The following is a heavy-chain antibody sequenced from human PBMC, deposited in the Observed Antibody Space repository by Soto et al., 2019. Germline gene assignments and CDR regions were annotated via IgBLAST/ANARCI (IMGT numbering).Heavy chain of an antibody. CDR1: GFTFSSYG. CDR3: AKAGYGYDYVWGSYLFDY. J-gene: IGHJ4*02. CDR2: ISYDGSNE. D-gene: IGHD3-16*02. V-gene: IGHV3-30*18. Sequence: PGGSLRLSCAASGFTFSSYGMHWVRQAPGKGLEWVAVISYDGSNEYYADSVKGRFTISRDNSKNTLYLQMNSLRAEDTAVYYCAKAGYGYDYVWGSYLFDYWGQGTLVTVSS.